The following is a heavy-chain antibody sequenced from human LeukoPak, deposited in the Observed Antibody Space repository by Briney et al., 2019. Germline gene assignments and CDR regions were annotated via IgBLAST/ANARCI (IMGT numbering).Heavy chain of an antibody. D-gene: IGHD3-9*01. Sequence: GGSLRLSCAASGFTFSSYAMSWVRQAPGKGLEWVAAISGSGGSTYYADSVKGRFTISRDNSKNTLYLQMNSLRAEDTAIYYCAKAYDILTGFFDYWGQGTLVTVSS. J-gene: IGHJ4*02. V-gene: IGHV3-23*01. CDR3: AKAYDILTGFFDY. CDR1: GFTFSSYA. CDR2: ISGSGGST.